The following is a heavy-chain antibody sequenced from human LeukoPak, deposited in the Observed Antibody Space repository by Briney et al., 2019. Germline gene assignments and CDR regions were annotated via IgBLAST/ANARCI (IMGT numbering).Heavy chain of an antibody. J-gene: IGHJ4*02. CDR2: IYYSGTT. CDR3: ARGGDYGDYCDY. D-gene: IGHD4-17*01. Sequence: SETLSLTCTVSGGSISSYYWSWIRQPPGKGLEWIGYIYYSGTTNYNPSLKSRVTISVDTSKNQFSLKLTSVTAADTAAYFCARGGDYGDYCDYWGQGTRVTVSS. CDR1: GGSISSYY. V-gene: IGHV4-59*01.